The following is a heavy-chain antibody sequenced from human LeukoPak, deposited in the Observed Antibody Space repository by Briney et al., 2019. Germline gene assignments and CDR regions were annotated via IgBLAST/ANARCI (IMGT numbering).Heavy chain of an antibody. V-gene: IGHV4-59*01. D-gene: IGHD4-17*01. CDR3: ARLLTAVTSHAFDI. CDR1: GGSISGYY. CDR2: IYDSGST. J-gene: IGHJ3*02. Sequence: SETLSLTCTVSGGSISGYYWSWIRQPPGQGLEWIGYIYDSGSTNSNPSLKSRVTISVDTSKNQFSLKLTSVTAADTAVNYCARLLTAVTSHAFDIWGQGTMVTVSS.